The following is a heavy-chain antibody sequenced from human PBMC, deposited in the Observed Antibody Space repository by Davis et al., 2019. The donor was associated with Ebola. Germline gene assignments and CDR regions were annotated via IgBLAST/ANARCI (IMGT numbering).Heavy chain of an antibody. CDR2: ISAYNGNT. CDR3: ARDDSCRSGGSCYSRMDV. Sequence: ASVKVSCKASGYTFTSYGISWVRQAPGQGLEWMGWISAYNGNTNYAQKLQGRVTMTTDTSTSTAYMELRSLRSDDTAVYYCARDDSCRSGGSCYSRMDVWGQGTTVTVSS. CDR1: GYTFTSYG. J-gene: IGHJ6*02. D-gene: IGHD2-15*01. V-gene: IGHV1-18*01.